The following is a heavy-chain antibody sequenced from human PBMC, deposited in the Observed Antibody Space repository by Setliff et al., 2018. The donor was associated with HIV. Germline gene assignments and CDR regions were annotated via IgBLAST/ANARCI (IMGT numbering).Heavy chain of an antibody. CDR3: ARGGSGYYDFWSGSSAFEY. CDR2: IIPMFGTA. D-gene: IGHD3-3*01. J-gene: IGHJ4*02. CDR1: GFPFSSYA. Sequence: SVKVSCKASGFPFSSYAINWVRQAPGQGLEWMGGIIPMFGTAHYAQKFQGRVTITADESTTTAYMELSSLRSEDTAVFYCARGGSGYYDFWSGSSAFEYWGQGTLVTV. V-gene: IGHV1-69*13.